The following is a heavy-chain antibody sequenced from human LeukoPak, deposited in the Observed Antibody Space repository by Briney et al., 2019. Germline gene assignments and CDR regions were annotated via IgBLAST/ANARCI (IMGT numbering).Heavy chain of an antibody. J-gene: IGHJ4*02. CDR2: ISPTGSTT. Sequence: GGSLRLSCTASGFSFSGHWMHWVRQLPGKGLVWVSRISPTGSTTSYADSVKGRFTVSRDNAKNTLYLQVNNQRAEDTAVYYCARGPNSNWSGLDFWGQGTLLTVSS. D-gene: IGHD6-6*01. CDR1: GFSFSGHW. V-gene: IGHV3-74*01. CDR3: ARGPNSNWSGLDF.